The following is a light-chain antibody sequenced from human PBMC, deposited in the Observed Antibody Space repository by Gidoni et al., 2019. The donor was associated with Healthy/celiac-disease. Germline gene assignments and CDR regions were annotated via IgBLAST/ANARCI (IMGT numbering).Light chain of an antibody. CDR3: QQYNNWPGT. Sequence: EIVMTQSPATLSVSPGERATLSCRASQSVCSNLAWYQQKPGQAPRLLIYGASTRATGIPARFIGSGSGTEFTLTISSLQSEDFAVYYCQQYNNWPGTFGQGTKVEIK. CDR1: QSVCSN. J-gene: IGKJ1*01. V-gene: IGKV3-15*01. CDR2: GAS.